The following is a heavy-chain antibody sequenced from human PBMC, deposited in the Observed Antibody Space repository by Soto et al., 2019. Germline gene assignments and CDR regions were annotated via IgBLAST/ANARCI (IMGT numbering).Heavy chain of an antibody. V-gene: IGHV3-23*01. D-gene: IGHD3-3*01. CDR2: ISANGGSA. J-gene: IGHJ5*02. CDR1: GFTFSSYA. CDR3: VSADRSGRNWFDP. Sequence: DVQLLESGGGLVQPGGSLRLSCAASGFTFSSYAMSWVRQAPGKGLEWVSTISANGGSAFYADSVKGRFTISRDNSKNTLYLQMNSLRAEDTAVYYCVSADRSGRNWFDPWGQGTLVTVSS.